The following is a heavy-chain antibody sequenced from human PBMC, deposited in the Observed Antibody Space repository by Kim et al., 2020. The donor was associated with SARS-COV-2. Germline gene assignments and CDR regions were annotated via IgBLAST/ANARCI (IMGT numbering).Heavy chain of an antibody. Sequence: RVTISVDTSKNQFSLKLSSVTAADTAVYYCARESGYDSSGYYPYYYGMDVWGQGTTVTVSS. V-gene: IGHV4-31*02. CDR3: ARESGYDSSGYYPYYYGMDV. D-gene: IGHD3-22*01. J-gene: IGHJ6*02.